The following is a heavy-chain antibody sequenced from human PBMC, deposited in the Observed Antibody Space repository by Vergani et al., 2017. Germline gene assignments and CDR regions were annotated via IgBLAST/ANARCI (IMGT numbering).Heavy chain of an antibody. V-gene: IGHV1-2*02. Sequence: QVQLVQSGAEVKKPGASVTVSCKASGYTFTGYYMHWVRQAPGQGREWMGWINPNSGGTTYARKFQGRITMTRDTSISTAYMGLSRLRSDDTAVYYCARGPPLAAAGRYYFDYWGQGTLVTVSS. CDR1: GYTFTGYY. J-gene: IGHJ4*02. CDR3: ARGPPLAAAGRYYFDY. CDR2: INPNSGGT. D-gene: IGHD6-13*01.